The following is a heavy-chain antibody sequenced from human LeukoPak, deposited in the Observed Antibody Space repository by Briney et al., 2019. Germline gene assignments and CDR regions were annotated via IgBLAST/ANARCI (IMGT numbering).Heavy chain of an antibody. CDR3: AKDPTVTGYYFDY. V-gene: IGHV3-30*02. CDR1: GFTFSSYG. J-gene: IGHJ4*02. CDR2: IRYDGSNK. Sequence: GGSLGLSCAASGFTFSSYGMHWVRQAPGKGLEWVAFIRYDGSNKYYADSVKGRFTISRDNSKNTLYLQMNSLRAEDTAVYYGAKDPTVTGYYFDYWGQGTLVTVSS. D-gene: IGHD4-17*01.